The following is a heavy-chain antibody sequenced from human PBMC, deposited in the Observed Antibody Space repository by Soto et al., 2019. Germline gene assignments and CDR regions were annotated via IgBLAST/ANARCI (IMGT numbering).Heavy chain of an antibody. D-gene: IGHD6-19*01. Sequence: QVQLVQSGAEVKKPGASLKVSCQASGYSFSDYGIAWVRQAPGQGLAWVGWISTYNGNTNYAQKFQGRVTMTTDTSANTAYMELRSLRSDDTAMYYCARYGYSSGWYLGTGMDVWGQGIPVTVSS. CDR3: ARYGYSSGWYLGTGMDV. CDR2: ISTYNGNT. CDR1: GYSFSDYG. V-gene: IGHV1-18*04. J-gene: IGHJ6*02.